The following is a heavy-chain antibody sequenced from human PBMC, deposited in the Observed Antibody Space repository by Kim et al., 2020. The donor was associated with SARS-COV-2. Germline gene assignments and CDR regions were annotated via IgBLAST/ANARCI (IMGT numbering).Heavy chain of an antibody. CDR3: ARESVRGATAANY. V-gene: IGHV4-61*01. D-gene: IGHD1-26*01. Sequence: SETLSLTCTVSGGSVSSGSYYWSWIRQPPGKGLEWIGYIYYSGSTNYNPSLKSRVTISVDTSKNQFSLKLSSVTAADTAVYYCARESVRGATAANYWGQGTLVTVSS. CDR2: IYYSGST. J-gene: IGHJ4*02. CDR1: GGSVSSGSYY.